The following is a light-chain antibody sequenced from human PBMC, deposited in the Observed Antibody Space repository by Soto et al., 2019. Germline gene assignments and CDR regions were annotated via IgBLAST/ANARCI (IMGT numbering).Light chain of an antibody. CDR3: QQYNIYPWT. J-gene: IGKJ1*01. V-gene: IGKV1-5*03. CDR2: KAS. CDR1: QSITSW. Sequence: DIQMTQSPSTLSASLGDRVTISCRASQSITSWLAWYQQKPGKAPKLLIYKASILESGVPSRFSGRGSGTEFTLTITSLQPDDFATYYCQQYNIYPWTFGQGTKVEIK.